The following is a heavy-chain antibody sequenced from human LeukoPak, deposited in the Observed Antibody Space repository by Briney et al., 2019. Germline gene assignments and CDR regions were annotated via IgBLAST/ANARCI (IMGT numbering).Heavy chain of an antibody. D-gene: IGHD2-2*01. CDR3: AREDCSCTSCSDAFDI. CDR1: GFTFDDYG. V-gene: IGHV3-20*04. CDR2: INWNGGST. Sequence: PGGSLRLSCAASGFTFDDYGMSWVRQAPGRGLEWVSGINWNGGSTGYADSVKGRFTISRDNAKNSLYLQMNSLRAEDTALYYCAREDCSCTSCSDAFDIWGKGTMVTVSS. J-gene: IGHJ3*02.